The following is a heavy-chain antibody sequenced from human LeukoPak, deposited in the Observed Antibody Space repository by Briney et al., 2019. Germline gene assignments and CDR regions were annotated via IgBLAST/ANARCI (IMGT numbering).Heavy chain of an antibody. D-gene: IGHD6-19*01. V-gene: IGHV3-30-3*01. J-gene: IGHJ4*02. CDR2: ISYDGSNK. CDR1: GFTFSSYA. CDR3: ARGDGSGWSGDY. Sequence: GRSLRLSCVASGFTFSSYAMHWVRQAPGKGLEWVAVISYDGSNKYYADSVKGRFTISRDNSKNTLYLQMNSLRAEDTAVYYCARGDGSGWSGDYWGQGTLVTVSS.